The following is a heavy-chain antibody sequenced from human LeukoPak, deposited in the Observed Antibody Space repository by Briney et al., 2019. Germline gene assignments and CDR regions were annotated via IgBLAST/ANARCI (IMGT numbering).Heavy chain of an antibody. D-gene: IGHD3-22*01. J-gene: IGHJ4*02. Sequence: GGSLRLSCAASGFTFSSYAMSWVRQAPGKGLEWVSSISSSSSYIYYADSVKGRFTISRDNAKNSLYLQMNSLRAEDTAVYYCARQYYYDSSGYSYYFDYWGQGTLVTVSS. CDR3: ARQYYYDSSGYSYYFDY. CDR1: GFTFSSYA. V-gene: IGHV3-21*01. CDR2: ISSSSSYI.